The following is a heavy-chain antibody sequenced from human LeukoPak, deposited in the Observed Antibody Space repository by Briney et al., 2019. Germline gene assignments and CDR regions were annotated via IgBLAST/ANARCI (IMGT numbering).Heavy chain of an antibody. D-gene: IGHD6-19*01. CDR1: GFTFSSYG. CDR2: IWYDGTNK. V-gene: IGHV3-30*02. CDR3: AKGAVVLYYGMDV. Sequence: GSLRLSCAASGFTFSSYGMHWVRQAPGKGLEWVAVIWYDGTNKYYADSVKGRFAISRDNSKNTLYLQMNSLRAEDTAVYYCAKGAVVLYYGMDVWGQGTTVTVSS. J-gene: IGHJ6*02.